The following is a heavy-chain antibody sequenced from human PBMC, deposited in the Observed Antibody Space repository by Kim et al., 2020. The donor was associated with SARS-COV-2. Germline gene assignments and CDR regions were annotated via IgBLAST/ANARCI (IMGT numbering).Heavy chain of an antibody. CDR1: SGSINNYY. CDR3: ARHATSIGIYSPLYYFYY. V-gene: IGHV4-59*08. D-gene: IGHD4-4*01. CDR2: IYYTGST. J-gene: IGHJ4*01. Sequence: SETLSLTCSVSSGSINNYYWSWIRQPPGKGLEWIGYIYYTGSTNYNPSLKSRVTISVDTSKNQFSLRLSSVTAADTAVFYCARHATSIGIYSPLYYFYY.